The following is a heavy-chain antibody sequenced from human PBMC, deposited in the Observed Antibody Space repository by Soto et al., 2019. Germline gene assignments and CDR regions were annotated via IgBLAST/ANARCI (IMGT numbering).Heavy chain of an antibody. V-gene: IGHV1-69*13. J-gene: IGHJ4*02. D-gene: IGHD6-13*01. CDR1: GGPFSSYT. CDR3: ARDSIAAAGTDY. CDR2: IIPLFGTT. Sequence: SVKVSCKASGGPFSSYTIAWVRQAPGQGLEWMGEIIPLFGTTNYVEKFQGRLTITADASTSTAYMELSSLRSEDTAMYYCARDSIAAAGTDYWGQGTLVTVSS.